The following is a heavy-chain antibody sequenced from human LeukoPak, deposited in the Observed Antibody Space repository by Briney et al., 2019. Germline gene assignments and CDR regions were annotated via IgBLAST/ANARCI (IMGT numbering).Heavy chain of an antibody. J-gene: IGHJ5*02. V-gene: IGHV4-30-2*01. CDR3: ARGLGSLSA. CDR1: GGSISSGGYY. Sequence: SETLSLTCTVSGGSISSGGYYWGWIRQPPGKGLEWIGYIYHSGSTYYNPSLKSRVTISVDRSKNQFSLKLSSVTAADTAVYYCARGLGSLSAWGQGTLVTVSS. CDR2: IYHSGST. D-gene: IGHD7-27*01.